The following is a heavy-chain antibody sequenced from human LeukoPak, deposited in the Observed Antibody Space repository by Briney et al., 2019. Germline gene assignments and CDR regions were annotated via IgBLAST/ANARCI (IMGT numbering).Heavy chain of an antibody. V-gene: IGHV3-23*01. Sequence: PGGSLRLSCAASGFTFSSCAMSWVRQAPGKGLEWVSAISGSGGSTYYADSVKGRFTISRDNSKNTLYLQMNSLRAEDTAVYYCAKDQGYGDYAAAYDYWGQGTLVTVSS. J-gene: IGHJ4*02. CDR2: ISGSGGST. CDR1: GFTFSSCA. CDR3: AKDQGYGDYAAAYDY. D-gene: IGHD4-17*01.